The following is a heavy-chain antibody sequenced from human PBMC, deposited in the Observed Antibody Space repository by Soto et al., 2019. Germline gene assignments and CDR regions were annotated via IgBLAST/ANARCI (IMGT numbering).Heavy chain of an antibody. V-gene: IGHV4-61*01. CDR2: MYYTGVT. CDR3: ARGPPPYSSTRKKGSFDP. J-gene: IGHJ5*02. Sequence: SETLSLTCSVSGGSVRSGNHFWNWIRQPPGRGLEWLGYMYYTGVTNYNPSLKSRVSMSVDTSKDQFSLKLSSVTAADTAVYYCARGPPPYSSTRKKGSFDPWGQGTLVTVSS. CDR1: GGSVRSGNHF. D-gene: IGHD6-13*01.